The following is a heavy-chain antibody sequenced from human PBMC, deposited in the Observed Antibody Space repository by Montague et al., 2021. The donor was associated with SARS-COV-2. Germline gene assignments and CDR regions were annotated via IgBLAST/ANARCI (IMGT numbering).Heavy chain of an antibody. CDR3: ARHRVASGWNYFDP. CDR1: GVSISGYTYF. Sequence: SETLSLTCTVSGVSISGYTYFWGWIRQPPGKGLEWIASVYYSGSTYYXXXLESRVTISVDTSKNQSSLQVSSVTAADSAIYYCARHRVASGWNYFDPWGRGTLVTVSS. J-gene: IGHJ5*02. CDR2: VYYSGST. V-gene: IGHV4-39*01. D-gene: IGHD1-7*01.